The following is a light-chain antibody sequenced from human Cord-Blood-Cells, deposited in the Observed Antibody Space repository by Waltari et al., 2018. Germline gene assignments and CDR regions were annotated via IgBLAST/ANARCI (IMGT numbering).Light chain of an antibody. CDR3: QQYNSYSFT. CDR2: EAS. Sequence: DIQMTQSPSTLPESVGDRVTITVRANQSISSWLAWYQQKPGRPPKLLIYEASSLESGVPSVFSGSGAGTEVTLTISSLQPDDFATYYSQQYNSYSFTFGPGTKVDIK. J-gene: IGKJ3*01. V-gene: IGKV1-5*01. CDR1: QSISSW.